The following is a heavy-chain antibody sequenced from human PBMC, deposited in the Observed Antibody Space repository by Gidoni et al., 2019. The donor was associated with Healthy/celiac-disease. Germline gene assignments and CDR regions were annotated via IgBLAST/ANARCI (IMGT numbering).Heavy chain of an antibody. D-gene: IGHD2-2*01. J-gene: IGHJ5*02. CDR1: GYSFTSYW. Sequence: VQLVQSGAEVKKPGESLKISCKGSGYSFTSYWIGWVRQMPGKGLEWMGIIYPGDSDTRYSPSFQGQVTISADKSISTAYLQWSSLKASDTAMYYCARYDEGYCSSTSCTFFNWFDPWGQGTLVTVSS. CDR2: IYPGDSDT. CDR3: ARYDEGYCSSTSCTFFNWFDP. V-gene: IGHV5-51*03.